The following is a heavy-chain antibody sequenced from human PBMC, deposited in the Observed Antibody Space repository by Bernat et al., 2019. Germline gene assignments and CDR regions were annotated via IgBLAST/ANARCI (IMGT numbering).Heavy chain of an antibody. Sequence: QVQLVESGGGVVQPGRSLRLSCAASGFTFSSYGMHWVRQAPGKGLEWVAVISYDGSNKYYADSVKGRFTISRDNSKNTLYLQMNSLRAEDTAVYYCARDRTATTVTTCDYWGQGTLVTVSS. CDR3: ARDRTATTVTTCDY. CDR1: GFTFSSYG. CDR2: ISYDGSNK. J-gene: IGHJ4*02. V-gene: IGHV3-30*19. D-gene: IGHD4-17*01.